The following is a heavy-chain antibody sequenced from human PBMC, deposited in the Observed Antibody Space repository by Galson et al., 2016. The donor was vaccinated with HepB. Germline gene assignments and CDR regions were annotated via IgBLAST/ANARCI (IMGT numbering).Heavy chain of an antibody. CDR1: GFTFNSYA. D-gene: IGHD6-6*01. Sequence: SLRLSCAASGFTFNSYAMSWVRQAPGKGLEWVAAISSTGSRTYYADSVKGRFTISRDSYNKTLSLQMHSLRVEDTAIYYYARDPTAARFFDYWGQGTLVTVSS. J-gene: IGHJ4*02. CDR3: ARDPTAARFFDY. CDR2: ISSTGSRT. V-gene: IGHV3-23*01.